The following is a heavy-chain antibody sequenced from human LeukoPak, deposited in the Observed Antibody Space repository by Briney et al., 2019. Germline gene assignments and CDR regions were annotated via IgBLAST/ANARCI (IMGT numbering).Heavy chain of an antibody. CDR3: ARGGYSSSWSTGAHYYYYGMDV. J-gene: IGHJ6*02. Sequence: SETLSLTCTVSGGSISSYYWSWIRQPPGKGLEWIGNIYYNGSTNYNPSLKSRVTISVDTSKNQFSLKLTSVTAADTAVYYCARGGYSSSWSTGAHYYYYGMDVWGQGTTVTVSS. D-gene: IGHD6-13*01. V-gene: IGHV4-59*01. CDR2: IYYNGST. CDR1: GGSISSYY.